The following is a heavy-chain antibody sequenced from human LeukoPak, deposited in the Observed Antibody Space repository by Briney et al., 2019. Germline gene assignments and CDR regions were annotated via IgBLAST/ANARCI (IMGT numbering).Heavy chain of an antibody. CDR1: GFTFSSYA. V-gene: IGHV3-23*01. D-gene: IGHD3-10*01. J-gene: IGHJ4*02. Sequence: GGSLRLSCAASGFTFSSYAMSWVRQAPGKGLEWVSAISGSGGSTYYADSVKGRFTISRDNSKNTLYLQMNSLRAEDTAVYYCAKTPRWFGELGNNDWGQGTLVTVSS. CDR2: ISGSGGST. CDR3: AKTPRWFGELGNND.